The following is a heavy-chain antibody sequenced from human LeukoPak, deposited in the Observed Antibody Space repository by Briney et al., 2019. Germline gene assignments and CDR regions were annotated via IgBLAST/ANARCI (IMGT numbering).Heavy chain of an antibody. CDR3: AKDRTRAFFGVVITYFDD. CDR2: ITNSAGST. D-gene: IGHD3-3*01. Sequence: GGSLRLSCAASGFTFSSYAMTWVRQAPGKGLEWVSSITNSAGSTFYADSVKGRFTIIRDNSIDTLYLQMDSLRPEDTAVYYCAKDRTRAFFGVVITYFDDWGQGTLVTVSS. V-gene: IGHV3-23*01. CDR1: GFTFSSYA. J-gene: IGHJ4*02.